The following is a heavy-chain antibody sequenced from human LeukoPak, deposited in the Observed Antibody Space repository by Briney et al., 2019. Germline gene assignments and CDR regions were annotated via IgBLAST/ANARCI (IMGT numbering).Heavy chain of an antibody. CDR3: ARDATYYYDSSGPFGI. V-gene: IGHV4-34*01. J-gene: IGHJ3*02. CDR2: IYHSGST. Sequence: SESLSLTCAVYGGSFSGYYWSWVRQPPGKGLEWSGEIYHSGSTNYNPSLQSRVTISADKYKNKFFLNLSSVTAADTAVYYCARDATYYYDSSGPFGIWGQGTMVIVSS. CDR1: GGSFSGYY. D-gene: IGHD3-22*01.